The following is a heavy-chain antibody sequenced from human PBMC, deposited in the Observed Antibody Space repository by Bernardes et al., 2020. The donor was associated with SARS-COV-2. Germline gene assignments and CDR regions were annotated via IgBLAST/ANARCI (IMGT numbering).Heavy chain of an antibody. J-gene: IGHJ6*02. CDR1: GFTFSSYG. V-gene: IGHV3-30*18. D-gene: IGHD6-19*01. Sequence: GGSLRLSCAASGFTFSSYGMHWVRQAPGKGLEWVAVISYDGSNKYYADSVKGRFTISRDNSKNTLYLQMNSLRAEDTAVYYCAKTRGYHSSGHYYYYYYCMDVWGQGTTVTVSS. CDR3: AKTRGYHSSGHYYYYYYCMDV. CDR2: ISYDGSNK.